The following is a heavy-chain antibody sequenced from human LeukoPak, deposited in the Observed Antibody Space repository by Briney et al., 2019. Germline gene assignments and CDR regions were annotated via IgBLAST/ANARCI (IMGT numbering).Heavy chain of an antibody. D-gene: IGHD3-10*01. Sequence: PGGSLRLSCAASGFTFSDYAMHWVRQAPGKGLEWVSSISTTGYYIYYADSVKGRFTISRDNAKNSLYLQMNSLRAEDTAVYYCARGGVSGRYDYWGQGTLVTVSS. CDR1: GFTFSDYA. CDR2: ISTTGYYI. V-gene: IGHV3-21*06. CDR3: ARGGVSGRYDY. J-gene: IGHJ4*02.